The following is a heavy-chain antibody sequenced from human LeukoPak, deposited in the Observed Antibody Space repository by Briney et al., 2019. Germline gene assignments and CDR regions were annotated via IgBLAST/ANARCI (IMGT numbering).Heavy chain of an antibody. CDR3: ARGPGGKKFDY. CDR2: INHSGST. CDR1: GGSFSGYY. V-gene: IGHV4-34*01. J-gene: IGHJ4*02. D-gene: IGHD3-10*01. Sequence: SETLSLTCAVYGGSFSGYYWSWIRQPPGKGLEWIGEINHSGSTNYNPSLKSRVTISVDTSKNQFSLKLSSVTAADTAVYYCARGPGGKKFDYWGQGTLVTVAS.